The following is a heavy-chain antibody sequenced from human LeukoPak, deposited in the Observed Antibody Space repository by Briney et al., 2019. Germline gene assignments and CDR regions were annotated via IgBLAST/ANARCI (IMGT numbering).Heavy chain of an antibody. V-gene: IGHV3-7*04. CDR2: IRQDGSEK. J-gene: IGHJ4*02. CDR3: ARHSSSWEFDQ. Sequence: PGGSLRLSCAASGFTFSNAWMSWVRQAPGKGLEWVANIRQDGSEKYYVDSAKGRFTISRDNAKNSLYLQMNSLRAEDTAAYYCARHSSSWEFDQWGQGTLVIVSS. CDR1: GFTFSNAW. D-gene: IGHD6-13*01.